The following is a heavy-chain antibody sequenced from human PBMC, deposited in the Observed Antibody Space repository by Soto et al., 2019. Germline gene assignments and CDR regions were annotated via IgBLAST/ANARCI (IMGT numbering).Heavy chain of an antibody. D-gene: IGHD2-15*01. CDR3: AREGEVGGGDGDY. CDR2: INTSGDT. CDR1: GYTFTNYV. V-gene: IGHV1-3*04. J-gene: IGHJ4*02. Sequence: QVQLVQSGAEVRKPGASVKVSCKASGYTFTNYVIHWVRQAPGQRLEWMGWINTSGDTRYSQNFQDRVTISRDTSANTAHEEPSRLRSESTAVYFCAREGEVGGGDGDYWGQGTLVSVSS.